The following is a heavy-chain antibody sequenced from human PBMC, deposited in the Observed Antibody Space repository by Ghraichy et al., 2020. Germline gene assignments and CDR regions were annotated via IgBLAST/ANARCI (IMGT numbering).Heavy chain of an antibody. CDR3: AKAVGGIAAHEFDY. D-gene: IGHD6-6*01. Sequence: GGSLRLSCAASGFTFSNYGMHWVRQAPGKGLEWVAFIRYDGSNKYYADSVKGRFTISRDNSKNTLYLQMNSLRAEDTAVYYCAKAVGGIAAHEFDYWGQGTLVTVSS. CDR1: GFTFSNYG. J-gene: IGHJ4*02. CDR2: IRYDGSNK. V-gene: IGHV3-30*02.